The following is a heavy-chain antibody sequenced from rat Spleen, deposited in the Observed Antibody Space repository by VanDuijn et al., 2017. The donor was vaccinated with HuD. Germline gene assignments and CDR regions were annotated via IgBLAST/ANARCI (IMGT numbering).Heavy chain of an antibody. CDR1: EFTFHNYW. Sequence: EVQPVESVGGLVQPGRSLKLSCVASEFTFHNYWMAWIRQAPGKGLEWIASITNPGDSTFYPDSVQVRFTISRDNAKSTLYLQMISLRSEDTATYYCARRNYVGSFFDYWGQGVMVTVSS. V-gene: IGHV5-31*01. CDR3: ARRNYVGSFFDY. J-gene: IGHJ2*01. CDR2: ITNPGDST. D-gene: IGHD1-11*01.